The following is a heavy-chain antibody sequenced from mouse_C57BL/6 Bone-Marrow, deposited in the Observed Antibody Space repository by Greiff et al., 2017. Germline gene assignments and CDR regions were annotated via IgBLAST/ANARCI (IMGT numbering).Heavy chain of an antibody. CDR2: IDPSDSET. J-gene: IGHJ3*01. CDR1: GYTFTSYW. D-gene: IGHD2-3*01. V-gene: IGHV1-52*01. CDR3: ARGWDGYYEFAY. Sequence: QVQLQQPGAELVRPGSSVKLSCKASGYTFTSYWMHWVKQRPIQGLEWIGNIDPSDSETHYNQKFKDKATLTVDKSSSTAYMQLSSLTSEDSAVYYCARGWDGYYEFAYWGQGTLVTVSA.